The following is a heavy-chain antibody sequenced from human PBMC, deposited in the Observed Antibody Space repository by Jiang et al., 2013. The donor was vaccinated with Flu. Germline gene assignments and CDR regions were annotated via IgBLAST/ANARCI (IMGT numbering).Heavy chain of an antibody. J-gene: IGHJ4*02. V-gene: IGHV3-23*01. CDR1: GFTFSSYA. CDR2: ISGSGGST. CDR3: ANIIPDFWSGYPPGGWDY. Sequence: VQLLESGGGLVQPGGSLRLSCAASGFTFSSYAMSWVRQAPGKGLEWVSAISGSGGSTYYADSVKGRFTISRDNSKNTLYLQMNSLRAEDTAVYYCANIIPDFWSGYPPGGWDYWGQGTLVTVSS. D-gene: IGHD3-3*01.